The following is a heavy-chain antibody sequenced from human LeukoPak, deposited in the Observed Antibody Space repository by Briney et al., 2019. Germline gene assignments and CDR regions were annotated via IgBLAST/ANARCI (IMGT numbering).Heavy chain of an antibody. CDR2: IIPSLGRS. V-gene: IGHV1-69*04. CDR1: RGTFNNDA. J-gene: IGHJ4*02. Sequence: SVKVSCKASRGTFNNDAVSWVRQAPRQGLEWVGRIIPSLGRSDYAPKFQGRVSITADKSAATAYMELSSLISEDTAVYYCATVGYCSGPICYGAVDDWGQGTPVTVSS. D-gene: IGHD2-15*01. CDR3: ATVGYCSGPICYGAVDD.